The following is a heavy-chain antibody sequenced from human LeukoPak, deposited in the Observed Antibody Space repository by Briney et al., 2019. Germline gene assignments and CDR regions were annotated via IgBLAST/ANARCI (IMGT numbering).Heavy chain of an antibody. CDR1: GYTFTGYY. Sequence: ASVKVSCKASGYTFTGYYMHWVRQAPGQGLEWMGRINPNSGGTNYAQKFQGRVTMTRDTSISTAYMELSRLRSDDTAVYYCAKDGAGHLREPDYYYYYGMDVWGQGTTVTVSS. CDR3: AKDGAGHLREPDYYYYYGMDV. CDR2: INPNSGGT. J-gene: IGHJ6*02. D-gene: IGHD1-14*01. V-gene: IGHV1-2*06.